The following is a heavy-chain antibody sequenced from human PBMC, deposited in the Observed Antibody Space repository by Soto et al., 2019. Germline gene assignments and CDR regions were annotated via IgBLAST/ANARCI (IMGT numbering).Heavy chain of an antibody. CDR1: GFISNNYA. Sequence: VQLLESGGDLVQPGGSLRLSCVASGFISNNYAMSWVRQAPGKGLEWVSTIGGTDGDSDGVPWYEDSVKGRFTISRDSSAKTLFLHMDNLRAEDSALYYCVKRGRNWGAFDFWGQGTTVVVSS. CDR2: IGGTDGDSDGVP. V-gene: IGHV3-23*01. J-gene: IGHJ3*01. CDR3: VKRGRNWGAFDF. D-gene: IGHD7-27*01.